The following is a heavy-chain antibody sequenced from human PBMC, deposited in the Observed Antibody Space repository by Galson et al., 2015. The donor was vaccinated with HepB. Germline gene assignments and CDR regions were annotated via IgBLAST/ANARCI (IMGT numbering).Heavy chain of an antibody. Sequence: SLRLSCAASGFTFSYYAMSWVRQAPGKGLEWISAITPSGDNTYSADSLKGRFTISRDNSQNTVFLQMDSLRADDTAIYFCAKVFPEKTDGWYRQALYYFDSWGQGTRVIVSS. J-gene: IGHJ4*02. V-gene: IGHV3-23*01. CDR2: ITPSGDNT. D-gene: IGHD6-19*01. CDR1: GFTFSYYA. CDR3: AKVFPEKTDGWYRQALYYFDS.